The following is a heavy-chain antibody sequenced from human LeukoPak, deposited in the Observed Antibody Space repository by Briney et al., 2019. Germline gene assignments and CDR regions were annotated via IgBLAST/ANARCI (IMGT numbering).Heavy chain of an antibody. J-gene: IGHJ3*02. CDR1: GFTFSSYG. CDR2: ISYDGSNK. CDR3: ARDKWLGFWSGSTDVRAFDI. V-gene: IGHV3-30*03. Sequence: GGSLRLSCAASGFTFSSYGMHWVRQAPGKGLEWVAVISYDGSNKYYADSVKGRFTISRDNSKNTLYLQMNSLRAEDTAVYYCARDKWLGFWSGSTDVRAFDIWGQGTMVTVSS. D-gene: IGHD3-3*01.